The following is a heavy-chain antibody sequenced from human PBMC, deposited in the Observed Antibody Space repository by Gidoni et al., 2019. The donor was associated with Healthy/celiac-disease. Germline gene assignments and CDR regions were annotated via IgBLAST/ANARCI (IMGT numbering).Heavy chain of an antibody. J-gene: IGHJ4*02. Sequence: QLQLQESCPGLVKPSETLSLTCTVAGGSISSSSYYWGWLPQPPGKGLEWIGSIYYSGSTYYNPSLKSRVTISVDTSKNQYSLKLSSVTAADTAVYYCARQVYDSSGYHLDYWGQGTLVTVSS. D-gene: IGHD3-22*01. CDR2: IYYSGST. V-gene: IGHV4-39*01. CDR1: GGSISSSSYY. CDR3: ARQVYDSSGYHLDY.